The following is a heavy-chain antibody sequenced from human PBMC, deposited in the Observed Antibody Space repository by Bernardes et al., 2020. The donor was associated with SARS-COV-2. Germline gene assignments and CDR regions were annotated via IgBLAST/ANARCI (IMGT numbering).Heavy chain of an antibody. V-gene: IGHV1-2*02. CDR3: ARVTSSGWSYYYYYYYMDV. CDR1: GYTFTGYY. Sequence: ASVKVSCKASGYTFTGYYMHWVRQAPGQGLEWMGWINPNSGGTNYAQKFQGRVTMTRDTSISTAYMELSRLRSDDTAVYYCARVTSSGWSYYYYYYYMDVWGKGTTVTVSS. J-gene: IGHJ6*03. D-gene: IGHD6-19*01. CDR2: INPNSGGT.